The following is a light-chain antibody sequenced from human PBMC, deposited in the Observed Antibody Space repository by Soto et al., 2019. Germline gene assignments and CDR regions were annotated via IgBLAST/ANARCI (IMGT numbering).Light chain of an antibody. V-gene: IGKV3-20*01. Sequence: DIGLTQSPGTLSLSPGERATLSCRASQSVSSSYLAWYQQKPGQAPRLLIYGASSRATGIPDRFSGSGSGTDFTLTISRLEPEDFGVYYCQQYGAAFGQGTKVEIK. J-gene: IGKJ1*01. CDR3: QQYGAA. CDR2: GAS. CDR1: QSVSSSY.